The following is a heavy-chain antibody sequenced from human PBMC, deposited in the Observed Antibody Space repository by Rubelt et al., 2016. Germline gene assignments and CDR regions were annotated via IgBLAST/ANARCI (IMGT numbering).Heavy chain of an antibody. V-gene: IGHV1-24*01. CDR2: FDPEDGET. CDR3: AIRQPDYGDLDFDY. D-gene: IGHD4-17*01. Sequence: QVQLVQSGAEVKKPGSSVKVSCKASGGTFSSYAISWVRQAPGQGLEWMGGFDPEDGETIYAQKFQGRVTMTEDTSTDTAYMELSSLRSEDTAVYYCAIRQPDYGDLDFDYWGQGTLVTVSS. CDR1: GGTFSSYA. J-gene: IGHJ4*02.